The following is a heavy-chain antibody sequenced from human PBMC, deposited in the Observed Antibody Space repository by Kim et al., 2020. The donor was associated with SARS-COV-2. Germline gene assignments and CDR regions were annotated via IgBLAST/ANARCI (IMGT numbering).Heavy chain of an antibody. CDR2: SSI. Sequence: SSIYYANSEKGRFTISRDNAKNSLYLQMNSLRAEDTAVYYCASLIAARSGYWGQGTLVTVSS. CDR3: ASLIAARSGY. D-gene: IGHD6-6*01. J-gene: IGHJ4*02. V-gene: IGHV3-48*03.